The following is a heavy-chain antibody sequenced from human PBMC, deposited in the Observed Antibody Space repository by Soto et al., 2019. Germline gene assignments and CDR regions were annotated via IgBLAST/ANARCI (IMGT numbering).Heavy chain of an antibody. Sequence: GGALRLSCAASGFTFTSYAMSWVRQAPGKGLEWVSGISGSGGNTYYADSVKGRFTISSDNSKNTVYLQMNSLRVEDTAVYYCANQYTSSSSVDSWGQGTLVTVSS. CDR1: GFTFTSYA. D-gene: IGHD6-6*01. CDR2: ISGSGGNT. V-gene: IGHV3-23*01. CDR3: ANQYTSSSSVDS. J-gene: IGHJ4*02.